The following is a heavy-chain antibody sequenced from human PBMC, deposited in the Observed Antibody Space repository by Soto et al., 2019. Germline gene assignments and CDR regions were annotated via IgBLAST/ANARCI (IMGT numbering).Heavy chain of an antibody. Sequence: SGPTPVNPTRTLTLTCTFSGLSLSTSGMCVSWIRQPPGKALEWLARIDWDDDKYYSTSLKARLTISKDTSKNQVVLTMTNMDPVDTATYYCARTSPSIAARPGYYYYGMDVWGQGTTVTVSS. V-gene: IGHV2-70*11. CDR3: ARTSPSIAARPGYYYYGMDV. CDR1: GLSLSTSGMC. CDR2: IDWDDDK. J-gene: IGHJ6*02. D-gene: IGHD6-6*01.